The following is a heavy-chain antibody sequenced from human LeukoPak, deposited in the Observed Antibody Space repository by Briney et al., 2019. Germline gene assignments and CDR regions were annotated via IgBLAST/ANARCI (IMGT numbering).Heavy chain of an antibody. J-gene: IGHJ5*02. CDR1: GYTLTELS. CDR3: ARGEIVGARRWFDP. Sequence: ASVKVSCKVSGYTLTELSMHWVRQAPGKGLEWMGGFDPEDGETIYAQKFQGRVTMTEDTSTDTAYMELSSLRSEDTAVYYCARGEIVGARRWFDPWGQGTLVTVSS. D-gene: IGHD1-26*01. CDR2: FDPEDGET. V-gene: IGHV1-24*01.